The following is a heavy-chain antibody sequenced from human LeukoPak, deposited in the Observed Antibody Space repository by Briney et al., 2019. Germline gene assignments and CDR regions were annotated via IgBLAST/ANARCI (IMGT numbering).Heavy chain of an antibody. CDR3: ATLNGDSSGYYQPDFDY. Sequence: GASVTVSFMSSGGTFINYAMSWVRQAPGKGREWMGGIIPIFGTANYAQKFQGRLAITAHESTSTAYMELSSLRSEDTAVYYCATLNGDSSGYYQPDFDYWGQGTLVTVSS. D-gene: IGHD3-22*01. V-gene: IGHV1-69*13. CDR1: GGTFINYA. J-gene: IGHJ4*02. CDR2: IIPIFGTA.